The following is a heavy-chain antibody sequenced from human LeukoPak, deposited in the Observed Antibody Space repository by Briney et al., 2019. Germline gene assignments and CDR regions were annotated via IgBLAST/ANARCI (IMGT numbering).Heavy chain of an antibody. CDR3: ARLGVPYAFDI. D-gene: IGHD3-3*01. CDR2: IDYSGST. J-gene: IGHJ3*02. V-gene: IGHV4-59*08. Sequence: SGTLSLTCTVSGGSISSYYWSWIRQPPGKGLGWIGYIDYSGSTNYNPSLKSRVTISVDTSKSQFSLKLSSVTAADTAVYYCARLGVPYAFDIWGQGTMVTVSS. CDR1: GGSISSYY.